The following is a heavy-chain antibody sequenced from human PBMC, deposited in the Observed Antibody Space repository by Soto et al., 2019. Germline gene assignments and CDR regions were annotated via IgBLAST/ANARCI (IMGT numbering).Heavy chain of an antibody. CDR2: INAGNGNT. CDR3: ARDQNGYLGSSGFDY. V-gene: IGHV1-3*01. D-gene: IGHD6-19*01. CDR1: GYTFTSYA. J-gene: IGHJ4*02. Sequence: GASVKVSCKASGYTFTSYAMHWVRQAPGQRLEWMGWINAGNGNTKYSQKFQGRVTITRDTSASTAYMELSSLRSEDTAVYYCARDQNGYLGSSGFDYWGQGTLVTVSS.